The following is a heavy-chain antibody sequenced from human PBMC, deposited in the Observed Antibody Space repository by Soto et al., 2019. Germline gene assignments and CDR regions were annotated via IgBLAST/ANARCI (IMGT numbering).Heavy chain of an antibody. D-gene: IGHD2-2*01. J-gene: IGHJ1*01. CDR1: GFTFSSYA. CDR3: AKRRLNTITSLSDF. Sequence: QPGGSLRLSCAASGFTFSSYAMSWVRQAPGKGLEWVSSISGTGGSTYYADSVKGRYSISRDNSKNTLYLQMNSLRADDTAVYYCAKRRLNTITSLSDFWGQGVQVTVSS. CDR2: ISGTGGST. V-gene: IGHV3-23*01.